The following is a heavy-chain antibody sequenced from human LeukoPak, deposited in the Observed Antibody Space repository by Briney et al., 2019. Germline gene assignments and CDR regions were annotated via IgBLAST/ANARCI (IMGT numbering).Heavy chain of an antibody. J-gene: IGHJ3*02. CDR3: SKGGSTVTTWFAFDI. CDR2: INGGSSLI. Sequence: GGTLRLSCAASGFTFSSYGTSWVRQAPGKGLEWISYINGGSSLIHYAGSVKGRFTISRDNSKNTLYLQMNSLRAEDTAVYYCSKGGSTVTTWFAFDIWGQGTMVTVSS. D-gene: IGHD4-17*01. CDR1: GFTFSSYG. V-gene: IGHV3-48*01.